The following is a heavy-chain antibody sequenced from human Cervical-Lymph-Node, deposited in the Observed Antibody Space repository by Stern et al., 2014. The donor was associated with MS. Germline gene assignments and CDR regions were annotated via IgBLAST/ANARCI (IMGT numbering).Heavy chain of an antibody. CDR3: ATDGGTSFQMDV. Sequence: VQLVESGAQVKEPGASVKVPCKASGYSFSDFNTHWVRQAPGQGLEWMGRISPHTGGAKYAQKFQGRVTMTRDTSIITAYMELDRLTTDDTAVYYCATDGGTSFQMDVWGQGTTVTVSS. CDR2: ISPHTGGA. V-gene: IGHV1-2*06. CDR1: GYSFSDFN. D-gene: IGHD2-2*01. J-gene: IGHJ6*02.